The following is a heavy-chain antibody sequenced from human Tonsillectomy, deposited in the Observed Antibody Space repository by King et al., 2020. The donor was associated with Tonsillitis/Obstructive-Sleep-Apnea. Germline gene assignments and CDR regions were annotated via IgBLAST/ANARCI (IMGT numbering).Heavy chain of an antibody. J-gene: IGHJ4*02. CDR1: GFTFSSYA. CDR2: ISGSGGST. V-gene: IGHV3-23*04. CDR3: AKSSDIVVVSATYYFDY. Sequence: VQLVESGGGLVQPGGSLRLSCAASGFTFSSYAMSWVRQAPGKGLEWGSVISGSGGSTYYADSGKGRFTISRDNSKNTLYLQMNSLRAEDTAVYYCAKSSDIVVVSATYYFDYWGQGTLVTVSS. D-gene: IGHD2-2*01.